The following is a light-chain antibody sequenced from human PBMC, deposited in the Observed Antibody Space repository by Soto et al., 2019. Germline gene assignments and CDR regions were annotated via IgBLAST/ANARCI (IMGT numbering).Light chain of an antibody. CDR3: QQYKA. V-gene: IGKV1-5*01. CDR2: DAS. CDR1: QSLSSY. J-gene: IGKJ1*01. Sequence: PSTLSASVGDNITITCRASQSLSSYLAWYQQKPGRAPKLLIFDASSLERGVPSRFSGSGSGTEFRLTISSLQPDDFATYYCQQYKAFGQGTKVDIK.